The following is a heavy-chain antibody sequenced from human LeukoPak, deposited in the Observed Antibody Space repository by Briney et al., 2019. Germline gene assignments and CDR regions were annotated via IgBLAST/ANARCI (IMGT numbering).Heavy chain of an antibody. V-gene: IGHV4-59*01. J-gene: IGHJ4*02. CDR3: ARKDGDYFDY. CDR2: VYYSGSS. Sequence: ETLSLTCTVSGGSITSYYWSWIRQPPGKGLEWIGYVYYSGSSNYSPSLKSRVTISVDTSKSQFSLKLSSVTAADTAVYYCARKDGDYFDYWGRGALVTVSS. CDR1: GGSITSYY. D-gene: IGHD4-17*01.